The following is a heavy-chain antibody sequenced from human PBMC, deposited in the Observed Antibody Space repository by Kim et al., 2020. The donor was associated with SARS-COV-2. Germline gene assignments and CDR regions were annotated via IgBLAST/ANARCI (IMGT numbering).Heavy chain of an antibody. CDR2: IWYDGSNK. CDR3: AKDRGIAVAVTLYYFDY. V-gene: IGHV3-33*06. CDR1: GFTFSSYG. J-gene: IGHJ4*02. D-gene: IGHD6-19*01. Sequence: GGSLRLSCAASGFTFSSYGMHWVRQAPGKGLEWVAVIWYDGSNKYYADSVKGRFTISRDNSKNTLYLQMNSLRAEDTAVYYCAKDRGIAVAVTLYYFDYGGQGTLVTVSS.